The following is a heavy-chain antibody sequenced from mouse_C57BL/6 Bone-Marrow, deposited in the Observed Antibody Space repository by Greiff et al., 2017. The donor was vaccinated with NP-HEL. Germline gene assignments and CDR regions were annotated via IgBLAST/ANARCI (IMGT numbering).Heavy chain of an antibody. Sequence: QVQLQQSGAELVRPGTSVKVSCKASGYAFTNYLIEWVKQRPGQGLEWIGVINPGSGGTNYNEKFKGKATLTADKSSSTAYMQLSSLTSEDSAVYFCARYDTTALWYFDVWGTGTTVTVSS. D-gene: IGHD1-2*01. V-gene: IGHV1-54*01. CDR1: GYAFTNYL. CDR2: INPGSGGT. CDR3: ARYDTTALWYFDV. J-gene: IGHJ1*03.